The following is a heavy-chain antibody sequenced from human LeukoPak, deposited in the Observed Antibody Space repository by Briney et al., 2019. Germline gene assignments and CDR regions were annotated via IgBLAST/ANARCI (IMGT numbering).Heavy chain of an antibody. CDR2: IWYDGSNK. Sequence: GGSLRLSCAASGFTFSSYGMHWVRQAPGKGLEWVAVIWYDGSNKYYADSVKGRFTISRDTSKNTLYMQMNCLRAEDTAVYYCARVTGIAAAGTGYWGQGTLVTVSS. J-gene: IGHJ4*02. CDR1: GFTFSSYG. V-gene: IGHV3-33*01. D-gene: IGHD6-13*01. CDR3: ARVTGIAAAGTGY.